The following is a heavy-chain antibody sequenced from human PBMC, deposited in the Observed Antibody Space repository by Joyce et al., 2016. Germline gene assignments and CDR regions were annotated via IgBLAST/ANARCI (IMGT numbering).Heavy chain of an antibody. V-gene: IGHV5-51*01. J-gene: IGHJ4*02. CDR2: IYLGDSDT. CDR1: GYGVSTYW. CDR3: TAFCSSSSCYHHFDS. D-gene: IGHD2-2*01. Sequence: EVQLVQSGADVKEPGESLKIACKGSGYGVSTYWIGWVRQMPGKGLGWMGIIYLGDSDTRYSPSFQGQVTMSADKSITTAYLHWSSLKASDTAMYYCTAFCSSSSCYHHFDSWGQGTLVTVSS.